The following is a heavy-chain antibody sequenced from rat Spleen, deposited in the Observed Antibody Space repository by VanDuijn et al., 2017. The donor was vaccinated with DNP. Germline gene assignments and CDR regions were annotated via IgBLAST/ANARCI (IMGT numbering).Heavy chain of an antibody. D-gene: IGHD3-4*01. V-gene: IGHV3-1*01. Sequence: EVQLQESGPGLVKPSQSLSLTCSVTGYSITNHYWGWIRKLPGNRMEYIGHISYSGTTNYSPSLKSRISITRDTSKNRFFLQLNSVTTQHTATYHIPRTEPKCWGQGVLVTVSS. CDR1: GYSITNHY. J-gene: IGHJ2*01. CDR3: PRTEPKC. CDR2: ISYSGTT.